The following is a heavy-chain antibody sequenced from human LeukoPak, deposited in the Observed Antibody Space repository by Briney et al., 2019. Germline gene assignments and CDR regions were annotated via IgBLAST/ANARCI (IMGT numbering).Heavy chain of an antibody. J-gene: IGHJ6*04. Sequence: KSSETLSLTCTVSGGSISSGGYYWSWIRQHPGKGLEWIGYIYYSGSTYYNPSLKSRVTISADTSKNQFSLKLSSVTAADTAVYYCAYGDYDYYYYGMDVWGKGTTVTVSS. CDR1: GGSISSGGYY. D-gene: IGHD4-17*01. V-gene: IGHV4-31*03. CDR3: AYGDYDYYYYGMDV. CDR2: IYYSGST.